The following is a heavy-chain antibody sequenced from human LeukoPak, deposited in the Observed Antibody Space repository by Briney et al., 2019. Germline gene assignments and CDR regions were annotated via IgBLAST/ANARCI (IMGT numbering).Heavy chain of an antibody. V-gene: IGHV3-23*01. CDR2: ITGSGGST. CDR1: GFTFSSYG. J-gene: IGHJ3*01. D-gene: IGHD2-8*02. CDR3: AKDHLVTF. Sequence: PGGTLRLSCAASGFTFSSYGMTWVRQAPGKGLEWVSVITGSGGSTYYADSVKGRFTISRDNSKNTLYLQMGSLRGEDTAVYYCAKDHLVTFWGQGTMVTVSS.